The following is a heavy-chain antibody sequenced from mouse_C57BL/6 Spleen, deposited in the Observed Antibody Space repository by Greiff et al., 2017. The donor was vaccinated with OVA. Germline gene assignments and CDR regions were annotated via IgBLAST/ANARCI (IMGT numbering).Heavy chain of an antibody. J-gene: IGHJ2*01. CDR3: ARVGDDY. Sequence: VQLQQSGPELVKPGASVKISCKASGYALSSSWMNWVKQRPGKGLEWIGRIYPGDGDTNYNGKFKGKATLTADKSSSTAYMQLSSLTSEDSAVYFCARVGDDYWGQGTTLTVSS. CDR1: GYALSSSW. CDR2: IYPGDGDT. V-gene: IGHV1-82*01.